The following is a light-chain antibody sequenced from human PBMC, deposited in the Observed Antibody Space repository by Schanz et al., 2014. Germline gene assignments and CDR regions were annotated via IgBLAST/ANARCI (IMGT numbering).Light chain of an antibody. J-gene: IGKJ5*01. Sequence: EIVLTQSPGTLSLSPGERATLSCRASQSVSSYLAWYQQKPGQAPRLLIYDASNRATGIPDRVSGSGSGTDFTLTISSLEPEDFAVYYCQQYGSSVTFGQGTRLEIK. V-gene: IGKV3-20*01. CDR1: QSVSSY. CDR3: QQYGSSVT. CDR2: DAS.